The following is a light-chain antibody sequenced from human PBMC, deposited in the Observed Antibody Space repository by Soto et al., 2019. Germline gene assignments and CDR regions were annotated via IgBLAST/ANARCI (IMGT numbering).Light chain of an antibody. CDR1: SSDVGGYNL. CDR3: CSYAGSSPV. Sequence: QSALTQPASVSGSPGQSITISCTGTSSDVGGYNLVPWYQQHQGKAPKLMIYEGSKRPSGVSNRFSGSKSGNTASLTISGLQAEDEADYYCCSYAGSSPVFGGGTKLTVL. V-gene: IGLV2-23*01. CDR2: EGS. J-gene: IGLJ2*01.